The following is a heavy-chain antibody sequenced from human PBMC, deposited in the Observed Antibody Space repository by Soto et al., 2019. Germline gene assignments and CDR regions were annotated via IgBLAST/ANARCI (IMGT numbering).Heavy chain of an antibody. Sequence: QVQLVESGGGVVQPGRSLRLSCAASGFTFSSYGMHWVRQAPGKGLEWVAVIWYDGSNKYYADSVKGRFTISRDNSKNTLYLQMNSLRAEGTAVYYCASSSSTSPYYFDYWGQGTLVTVSS. J-gene: IGHJ4*02. D-gene: IGHD2-2*01. CDR1: GFTFSSYG. V-gene: IGHV3-33*01. CDR3: ASSSSTSPYYFDY. CDR2: IWYDGSNK.